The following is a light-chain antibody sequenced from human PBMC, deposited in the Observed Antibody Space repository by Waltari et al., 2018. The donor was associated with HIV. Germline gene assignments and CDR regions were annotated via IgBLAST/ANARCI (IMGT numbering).Light chain of an antibody. CDR3: AAWDDILGGWV. V-gene: IGLV1-47*01. Sequence: QSVLTQPPSASGAPGQRVTISCSGSSANIGNTVYWYQQLPGTAPKVLIYRDNQRPSGVPDRFSGSRSGTSASLDVSGLRSEDEANYICAAWDDILGGWVFGGGTKLTVL. CDR1: SANIGNT. J-gene: IGLJ3*02. CDR2: RDN.